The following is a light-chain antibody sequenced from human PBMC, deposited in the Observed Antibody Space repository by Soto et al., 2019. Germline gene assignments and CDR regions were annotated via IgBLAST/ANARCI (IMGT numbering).Light chain of an antibody. CDR3: QHCNDWSA. CDR2: GAS. V-gene: IGKV3-15*01. Sequence: EIVMTQSPDTLSVSPGERATLSCRASQSVSDNLAWYQQKPGQPPRLLIYGASTRATGVPSRFSGSGSGRDFTLTISSLQSEDFEVYYCQHCNDWSAFGQGTRLEIK. CDR1: QSVSDN. J-gene: IGKJ5*01.